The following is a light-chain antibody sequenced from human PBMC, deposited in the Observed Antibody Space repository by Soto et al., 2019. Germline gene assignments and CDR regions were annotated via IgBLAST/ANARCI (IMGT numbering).Light chain of an antibody. CDR1: QSVSSSY. CDR3: QQYHNSPPT. V-gene: IGKV3-20*01. CDR2: GAS. J-gene: IGKJ1*01. Sequence: EIVLTQSPGPLSLSPGERATLSCRSSQSVSSSYLAWYQRKPGQAPRLLIYGASSRATGIPDRFSGGGSGTDFTLTISRLEPEDVAVYYCQQYHNSPPTLGQGTKVDIK.